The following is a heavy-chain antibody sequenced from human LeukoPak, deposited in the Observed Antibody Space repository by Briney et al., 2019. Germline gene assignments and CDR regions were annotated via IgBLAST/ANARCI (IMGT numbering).Heavy chain of an antibody. Sequence: GGSLRLSCAASGFTFSSYAMSWVRQAPGKGLEWVSIIYSDGSTYYADSVKGRFTISRDNSKNTLFLQMNSLRAEDTAVYYCARLLETAMALFDYWGQGTLVTVSS. D-gene: IGHD5-18*01. CDR2: IYSDGST. J-gene: IGHJ4*02. CDR1: GFTFSSYA. V-gene: IGHV3-23*03. CDR3: ARLLETAMALFDY.